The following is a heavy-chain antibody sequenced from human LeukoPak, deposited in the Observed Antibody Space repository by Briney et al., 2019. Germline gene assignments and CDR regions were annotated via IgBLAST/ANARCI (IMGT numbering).Heavy chain of an antibody. J-gene: IGHJ3*02. Sequence: GGSLRLSCAASGFTFSSYAMHWVRQAPGKGLEWVAVISYDGSNKYYADSVKGRFTISRDNSKNTLYLQMNSLRAEDTAVYYCARDGVWFGEFFDAFDIWGQGTMVTVSS. CDR3: ARDGVWFGEFFDAFDI. V-gene: IGHV3-30-3*01. CDR1: GFTFSSYA. D-gene: IGHD3-10*01. CDR2: ISYDGSNK.